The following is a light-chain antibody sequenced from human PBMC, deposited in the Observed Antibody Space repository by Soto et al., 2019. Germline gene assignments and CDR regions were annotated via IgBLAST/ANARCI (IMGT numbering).Light chain of an antibody. Sequence: DVQFIQSPAFLSASVRDRVTSTCRASQSVRTFLAWYPERPGRAPRHLIYAASPLQRRVASRCRGSGAGTEFPLTISSLQPEDFATYYCQQLNDFPPFGQGTRLEIK. CDR1: QSVRTF. CDR3: QQLNDFPP. CDR2: AAS. J-gene: IGKJ5*01. V-gene: IGKV1-9*01.